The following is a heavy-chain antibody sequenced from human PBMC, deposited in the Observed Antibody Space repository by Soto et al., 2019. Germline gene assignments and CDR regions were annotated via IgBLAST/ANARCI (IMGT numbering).Heavy chain of an antibody. CDR3: ARQIYDSDTGPNFQYYFDS. D-gene: IGHD3-22*01. CDR1: GGSISSGDYY. Sequence: PSETLSLTCTVSGGSISSGDYYWSWIRQPPGKGLEWIGYIYYSGSTYYNPSLKSRVTISVDTSKNQFSLKLSSVTAADTAMYYCARQIYDSDTGPNFQYYFDSWGQGTPVSSPQ. V-gene: IGHV4-30-4*01. CDR2: IYYSGST. J-gene: IGHJ4*02.